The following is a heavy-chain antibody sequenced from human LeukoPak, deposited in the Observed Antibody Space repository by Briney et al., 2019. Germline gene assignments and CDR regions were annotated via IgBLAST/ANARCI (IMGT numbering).Heavy chain of an antibody. CDR3: ATDYGGNSDWYFDL. CDR2: ISPSGST. V-gene: IGHV4-4*08. Sequence: SETLSLTCTVSGGSISSYYWSWIRQPPGKGLEWIGDISPSGSTNDNPSLKSRVVLSVDTSKSRVSLRLSSVTAADTAVYYCATDYGGNSDWYFDLWGRGTLVTVSS. D-gene: IGHD4-23*01. CDR1: GGSISSYY. J-gene: IGHJ2*01.